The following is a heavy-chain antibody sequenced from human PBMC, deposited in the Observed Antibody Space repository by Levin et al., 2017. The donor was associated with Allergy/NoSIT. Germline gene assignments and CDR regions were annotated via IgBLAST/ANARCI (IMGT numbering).Heavy chain of an antibody. Sequence: GGSLRLSCAASGFTFSSYAMSWVRQAPGKGLEWVSTISGSGGITYHADSVKGRFTISRDNSKNTLYLQMNSLRAEDTAVYYCAKDLDGSSTSCDGRFDYWGQGTLVTVSS. V-gene: IGHV3-23*01. CDR2: ISGSGGIT. J-gene: IGHJ4*02. D-gene: IGHD2-2*01. CDR3: AKDLDGSSTSCDGRFDY. CDR1: GFTFSSYA.